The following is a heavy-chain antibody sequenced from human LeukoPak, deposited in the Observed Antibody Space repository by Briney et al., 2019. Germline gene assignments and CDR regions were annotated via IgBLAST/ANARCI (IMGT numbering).Heavy chain of an antibody. CDR1: GGSISSGDYY. CDR2: IYYSGST. V-gene: IGHV4-30-4*08. Sequence: SQTLSLTCTVSGGSISSGDYYWSWIRQPPGKGLVWIGYIYYSGSTCYNPSLKSRVTISVDTSKNQFSLKLSSVTAADTAVYYCAREPYDSSGYVNWFDPWGQGTLVTVSS. CDR3: AREPYDSSGYVNWFDP. D-gene: IGHD3-22*01. J-gene: IGHJ5*02.